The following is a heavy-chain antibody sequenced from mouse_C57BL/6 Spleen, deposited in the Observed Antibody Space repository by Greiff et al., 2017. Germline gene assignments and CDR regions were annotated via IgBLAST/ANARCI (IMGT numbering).Heavy chain of an antibody. J-gene: IGHJ4*01. CDR2: INPSTGGT. D-gene: IGHD2-5*01. CDR1: GYSFTGYY. Sequence: EVQLQQSGPELVKPGASVKISCKASGYSFTGYYMNWVKQSPEKSLEWIGEINPSTGGTTYNQKFKAKATLTVDKSSSTAYMQLKSLTSEDSAVYYCARSYSNYVGYARDDWGQGTSVTVSS. CDR3: ARSYSNYVGYARDD. V-gene: IGHV1-42*01.